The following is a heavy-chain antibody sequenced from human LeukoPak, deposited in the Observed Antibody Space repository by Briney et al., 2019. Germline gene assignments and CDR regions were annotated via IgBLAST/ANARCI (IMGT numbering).Heavy chain of an antibody. D-gene: IGHD4-17*01. Sequence: ASVSVSCKASGYTFTAYYMHGVRQAPGQGREWMGWINPNSGGTNYAQKFQGRVTMTRDTSISTAYMELSRLRSDDTAVYYCRTDRYGDYGDYIDYWGQGTLVTVSS. CDR1: GYTFTAYY. CDR2: INPNSGGT. J-gene: IGHJ4*02. CDR3: RTDRYGDYGDYIDY. V-gene: IGHV1-2*02.